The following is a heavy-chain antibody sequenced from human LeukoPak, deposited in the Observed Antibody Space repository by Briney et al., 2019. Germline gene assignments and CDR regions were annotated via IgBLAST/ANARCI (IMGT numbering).Heavy chain of an antibody. Sequence: ASVKVSCKASGYTFTGQYIHWVRQAPGQGPEWIGWINPNSGGTNYAQKFQGRVTMTRDTSISTAYMEVSSLRSDDTAVYYCARSYSYDSSGYYGAKWGQGTLVTVSS. CDR1: GYTFTGQY. J-gene: IGHJ4*02. CDR2: INPNSGGT. D-gene: IGHD3-22*01. V-gene: IGHV1-2*02. CDR3: ARSYSYDSSGYYGAK.